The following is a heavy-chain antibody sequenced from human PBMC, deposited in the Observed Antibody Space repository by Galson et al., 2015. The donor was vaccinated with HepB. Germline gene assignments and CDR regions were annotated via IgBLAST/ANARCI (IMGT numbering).Heavy chain of an antibody. CDR2: ISYDGSNK. V-gene: IGHV3-30*04. Sequence: SLRLSCAASGFTFSSYAMHWVRQAPGKGLEWVAVISYDGSNKYYADSVKGRFTISRDNSKNTLYLQMNSLRAEDTAVYYCASPYDYGDIPPGENGDYWGQGTLVTVSS. CDR1: GFTFSSYA. CDR3: ASPYDYGDIPPGENGDY. D-gene: IGHD4-17*01. J-gene: IGHJ4*02.